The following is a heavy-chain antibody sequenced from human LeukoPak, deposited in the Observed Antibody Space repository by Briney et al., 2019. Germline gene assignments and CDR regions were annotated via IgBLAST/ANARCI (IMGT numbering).Heavy chain of an antibody. V-gene: IGHV3-23*01. D-gene: IGHD1-1*01. J-gene: IGHJ3*02. CDR2: ISGGGGST. CDR3: AKGWRFDAFAI. CDR1: GFSFNNYG. Sequence: PGGSLRLSCKASGFSFNNYGMSWVRQAPGKGLEWVSGISGGGGSTYYADSVTGRFTISRDNSKNTLYLQMNSLRAEDTALYYCAKGWRFDAFAIWGQGTMVTVFS.